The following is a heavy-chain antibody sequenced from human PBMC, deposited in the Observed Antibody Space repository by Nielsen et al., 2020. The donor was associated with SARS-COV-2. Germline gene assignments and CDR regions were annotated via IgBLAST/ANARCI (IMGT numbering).Heavy chain of an antibody. CDR1: GYTFTNNY. Sequence: ASVKVSCKASGYTFTNNYMHWVRQAPGQGLEWMGLINPTNGGTTYAQRFQGRVTMTRDTSTSTVYTELSSLRSDDTAVYYCARDSSGTYRRVDYWGQGTLVTVSS. J-gene: IGHJ4*02. V-gene: IGHV1-46*01. D-gene: IGHD3-22*01. CDR2: INPTNGGT. CDR3: ARDSSGTYRRVDY.